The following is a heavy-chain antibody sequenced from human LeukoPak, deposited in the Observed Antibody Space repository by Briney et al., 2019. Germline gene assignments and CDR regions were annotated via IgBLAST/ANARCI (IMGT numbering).Heavy chain of an antibody. Sequence: PSETLSLTCAVSGASISSNIWWSWVRQPPGKGLELIGEIHHSGSTNYNPSLKSRVTISVDKSKNQFSLKLSSVTAADTAVYYCATLLPESGYFDYWGQGTLVTVSS. V-gene: IGHV4-4*02. CDR1: GASISSNIW. D-gene: IGHD3-10*01. J-gene: IGHJ4*02. CDR2: IHHSGST. CDR3: ATLLPESGYFDY.